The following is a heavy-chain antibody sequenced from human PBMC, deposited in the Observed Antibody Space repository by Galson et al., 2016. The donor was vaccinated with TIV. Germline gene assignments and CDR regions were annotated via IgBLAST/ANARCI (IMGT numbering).Heavy chain of an antibody. Sequence: SVKVSCKASGDTFSSYPINWVRQAPGQGLEWMGGINPIFGTTNYAQKFQGRVTITTDASTSTAYIELTSLRSEDTAIYYCARPSYGSAYYGLDVWGQGTTVTVSS. V-gene: IGHV1-69*05. CDR3: ARPSYGSAYYGLDV. CDR1: GDTFSSYP. CDR2: INPIFGTT. D-gene: IGHD4-17*01. J-gene: IGHJ6*02.